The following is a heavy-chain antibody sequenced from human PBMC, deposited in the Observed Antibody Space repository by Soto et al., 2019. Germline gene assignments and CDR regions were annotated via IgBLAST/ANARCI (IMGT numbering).Heavy chain of an antibody. J-gene: IGHJ4*02. Sequence: PSETLSLTCAFYCGSFIGYYWSWIRQPPGKGLEWIGEINHSGSTNYNPSLKSRVTISVDTSKNQFSLKLSSVTAADTAVYYCARRRVAAAGINYFDYWGQGTLVTVSS. CDR3: ARRRVAAAGINYFDY. V-gene: IGHV4-34*01. D-gene: IGHD6-13*01. CDR1: CGSFIGYY. CDR2: INHSGST.